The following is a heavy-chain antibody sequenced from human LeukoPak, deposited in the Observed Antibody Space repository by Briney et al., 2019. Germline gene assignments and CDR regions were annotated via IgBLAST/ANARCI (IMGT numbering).Heavy chain of an antibody. Sequence: GGSLRLSCAASGFTFSSYAMNWVRQAPGKGLEWISYISSTSSIIYYADSVKGRFTISRDNAKNSLYLQMNSLRAEDTAVYYCARDSRAIDYWGQGTLVTVSS. J-gene: IGHJ4*02. CDR2: ISSTSSII. CDR1: GFTFSSYA. CDR3: ARDSRAIDY. V-gene: IGHV3-48*01.